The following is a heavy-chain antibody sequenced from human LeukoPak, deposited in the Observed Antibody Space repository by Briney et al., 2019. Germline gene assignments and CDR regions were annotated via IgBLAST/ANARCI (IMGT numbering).Heavy chain of an antibody. CDR1: GFTFSIYT. J-gene: IGHJ1*01. V-gene: IGHV3-23*01. CDR2: VSASGVST. D-gene: IGHD3-22*01. CDR3: ATDGGIYFDTGYFQN. Sequence: PGGSLRLSCAASGFTFSIYTMSWVRQAPGKGLEWVSAVSASGVSTYYADSVKGRFTISRDNSKNTLSLQMNSLRAEDTAVYYCATDGGIYFDTGYFQNWGQGTLVTVSS.